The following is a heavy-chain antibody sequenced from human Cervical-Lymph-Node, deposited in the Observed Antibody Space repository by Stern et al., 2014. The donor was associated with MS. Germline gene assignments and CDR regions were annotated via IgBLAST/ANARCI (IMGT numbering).Heavy chain of an antibody. J-gene: IGHJ6*02. CDR1: GFSLTTTGMR. V-gene: IGHV2-70*04. Sequence: QVTLRESGPALVKPTETLTLTCTFSGFSLTTTGMRVSWIRQPPGKAPEWLVRIDWDDSKFYSTSLKPRLSISKDSSINQVVLTMTNMDPVDTGTYYCAREAYYGMDVWGQGTTVIVSS. CDR3: AREAYYGMDV. CDR2: IDWDDSK.